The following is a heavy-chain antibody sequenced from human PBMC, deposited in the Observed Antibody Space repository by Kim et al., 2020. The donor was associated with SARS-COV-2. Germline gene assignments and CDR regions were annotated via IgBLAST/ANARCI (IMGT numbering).Heavy chain of an antibody. D-gene: IGHD3-3*01. V-gene: IGHV4-39*01. J-gene: IGHJ4*02. Sequence: RVTISVDTSKNQFSLKLSSVTAADTAVYYCARHPTAKVLRFLEWVLYLDYWGQGTLVTVSS. CDR3: ARHPTAKVLRFLEWVLYLDY.